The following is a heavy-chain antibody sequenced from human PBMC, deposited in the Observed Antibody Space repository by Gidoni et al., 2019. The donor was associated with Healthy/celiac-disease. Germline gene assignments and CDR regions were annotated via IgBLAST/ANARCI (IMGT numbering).Heavy chain of an antibody. D-gene: IGHD2-2*01. J-gene: IGHJ6*02. V-gene: IGHV3-7*01. CDR1: GFTFSSYW. CDR3: ARDIRYCSSTSCSSYGMDV. Sequence: EVQLVESGGGLVQPGGSLRLSCAASGFTFSSYWMSWVRQAPGKGLEWVANIKQDGSEKYYVDSVKGRFTISRDNAKNSLYLQMNSLRAEDTAVYYCARDIRYCSSTSCSSYGMDVWGQGTTVTVSS. CDR2: IKQDGSEK.